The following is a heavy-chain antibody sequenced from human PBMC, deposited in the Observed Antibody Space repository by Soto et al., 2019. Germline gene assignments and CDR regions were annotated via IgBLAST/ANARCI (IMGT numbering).Heavy chain of an antibody. V-gene: IGHV4-59*01. Sequence: SETLSLTCTVSGGSISSYYWSWIRQPPGKGLEWIGYIYYSGSTNYNPSLKSRVTISVDTSKNQFSLKLSSVTAADTAVYYCARETPYSSGWYDYWGQGTLVTVSS. CDR2: IYYSGST. CDR3: ARETPYSSGWYDY. D-gene: IGHD6-19*01. CDR1: GGSISSYY. J-gene: IGHJ4*02.